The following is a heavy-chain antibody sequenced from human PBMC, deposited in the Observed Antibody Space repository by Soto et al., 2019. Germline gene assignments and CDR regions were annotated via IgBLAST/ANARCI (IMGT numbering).Heavy chain of an antibody. D-gene: IGHD4-17*01. J-gene: IGHJ6*02. CDR2: IITIFGTA. CDR1: GGTFSSYA. CDR3: ARDPTTVTRYYYYYGMDF. V-gene: IGHV1-69*01. Sequence: QVQLVQSGAEVKKPGSSVKVSCKASGGTFSSYAISWVRQSPGQGLEWMGGIITIFGTANYAQNFQGRVTITSDESMSTAYTELRSLRYEDTEVYDCARDPTTVTRYYYYYGMDFWGQGPTVTLSS.